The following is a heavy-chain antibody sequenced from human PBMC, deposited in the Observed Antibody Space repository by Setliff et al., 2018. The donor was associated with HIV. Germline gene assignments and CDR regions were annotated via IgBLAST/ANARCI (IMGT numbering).Heavy chain of an antibody. CDR2: INPYSGGT. V-gene: IGHV1-2*04. J-gene: IGHJ4*02. CDR1: GYTFTAYY. CDR3: ARDSGYSFGFNYFDY. D-gene: IGHD5-18*01. Sequence: ASVKVSCKASGYTFTAYYIHWVRQAPGQGLEWMGWINPYSGGTNYAQNFQGWVTMTRDTSISTAYMELSRLRSDDTAVYYCARDSGYSFGFNYFDYWGQGTLVTVSS.